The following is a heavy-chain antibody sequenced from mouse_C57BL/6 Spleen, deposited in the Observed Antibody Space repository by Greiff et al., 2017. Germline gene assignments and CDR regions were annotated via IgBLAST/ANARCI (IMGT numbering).Heavy chain of an antibody. CDR3: ASYYDYDGGFAY. Sequence: QVQLQHSGPELVKPGASVKISCKASGYAFSSSWMNWVKQRPGKGLEWIGRIYPGDGDTNYNGKFKGKATLTADKSSSTAYMQLSSLTSEDSAVYFCASYYDYDGGFAYWGQGTLVTVSA. J-gene: IGHJ3*01. V-gene: IGHV1-82*01. CDR2: IYPGDGDT. D-gene: IGHD2-4*01. CDR1: GYAFSSSW.